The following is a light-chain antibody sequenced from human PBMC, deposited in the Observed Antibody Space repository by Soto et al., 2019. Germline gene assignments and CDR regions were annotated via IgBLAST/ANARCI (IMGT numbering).Light chain of an antibody. CDR3: TPYTANSTWV. Sequence: QSALTQPASVSGSPGQSITFSCTGTSGDIGGYDYVSWYQQHPGKAPKLMIFEVSNRPSGVSNRFSASKSGNAASLTISGLQAEDEADYYCTPYTANSTWVFGGGTKLTVL. CDR2: EVS. CDR1: SGDIGGYDY. V-gene: IGLV2-14*01. J-gene: IGLJ3*02.